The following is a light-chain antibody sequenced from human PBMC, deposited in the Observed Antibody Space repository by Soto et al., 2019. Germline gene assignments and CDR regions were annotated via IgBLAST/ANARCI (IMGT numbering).Light chain of an antibody. CDR3: SSYTSSSTYV. J-gene: IGLJ1*01. CDR1: SSDVGGYNY. Sequence: QSVLTRPASVSGSPGQPITISCTGTSSDVGGYNYVSWYQQHPGKAPKLMIYDVSNRPSGVSNRFSGSKSGNTASLTISGLQAEDEADYYCSSYTSSSTYVFGTGTKVTV. CDR2: DVS. V-gene: IGLV2-14*01.